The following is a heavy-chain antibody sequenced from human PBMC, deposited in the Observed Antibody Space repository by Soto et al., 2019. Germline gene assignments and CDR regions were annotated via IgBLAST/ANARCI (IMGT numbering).Heavy chain of an antibody. CDR2: IYHSGST. D-gene: IGHD3-3*01. CDR1: GGSISSGDYF. V-gene: IGHV4-30-4*01. J-gene: IGHJ4*02. Sequence: QVQLQESGPGLVKPSQTLSLTCTVSGGSISSGDYFWSWIRQPPGKDLEWIGYIYHSGSTNYNPSLTRRVTISLDASETQFSLNLTSVTAADTAVYYCARAGRWRHFDDWGQGTLVTVSS. CDR3: ARAGRWRHFDD.